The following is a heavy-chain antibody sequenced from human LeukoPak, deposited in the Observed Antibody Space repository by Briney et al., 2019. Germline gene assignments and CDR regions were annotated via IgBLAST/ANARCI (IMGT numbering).Heavy chain of an antibody. J-gene: IGHJ6*02. D-gene: IGHD3-10*01. CDR2: IYYSGST. V-gene: IGHV4-31*03. Sequence: PSQTLSLTCTVSGGSISSGGYYWSWLRQHPGKGLEWIGYIYYSGSTYYNPSLKSRVTISVDTSKNQFSLKLSSVTAADTAVYYCAREQVWFGELLSYYYGMDVWGQGTTVTVSS. CDR3: AREQVWFGELLSYYYGMDV. CDR1: GGSISSGGYY.